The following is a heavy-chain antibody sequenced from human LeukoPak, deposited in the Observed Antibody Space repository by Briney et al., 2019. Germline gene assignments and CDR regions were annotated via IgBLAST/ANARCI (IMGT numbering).Heavy chain of an antibody. CDR2: IYTSGST. J-gene: IGHJ5*02. D-gene: IGHD2-15*01. CDR3: ARDLRYCSGGSCYSNWFDP. CDR1: GGSIGSYY. V-gene: IGHV4-4*07. Sequence: PSETLSLTCTVSGGSIGSYYWSWIRQPAGKGLEWIGRIYTSGSTNYNPSLKSRVTMSVDTSKNQFSLKLSSVTAADTAVYYCARDLRYCSGGSCYSNWFDPWGQGTLVTVSS.